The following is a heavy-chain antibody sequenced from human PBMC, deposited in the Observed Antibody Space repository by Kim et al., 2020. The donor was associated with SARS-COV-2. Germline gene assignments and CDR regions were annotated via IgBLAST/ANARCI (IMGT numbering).Heavy chain of an antibody. CDR2: IYYTGST. V-gene: IGHV4-39*01. J-gene: IGHJ4*01. CDR3: ARLISAAFVDY. Sequence: SETLSLTCTVSGASISSKNYYWGWIRQPPGKGLEWIANIYYTGSTYYNPSLKSRVTISVDTSKNQFSLKLSSVTAADTAVYYCARLISAAFVDYWGHGTLVTVSS. D-gene: IGHD6-13*01. CDR1: GASISSKNYY.